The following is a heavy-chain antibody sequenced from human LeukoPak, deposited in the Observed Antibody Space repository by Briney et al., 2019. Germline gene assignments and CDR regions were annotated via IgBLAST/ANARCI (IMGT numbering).Heavy chain of an antibody. V-gene: IGHV3-21*01. CDR1: GFTFSRYN. CDR2: ITSSSIYK. J-gene: IGHJ4*02. Sequence: PGGSLRLSCATSGFTFSRYNMNWVRQAPGKGLEWVSSITSSSIYKYYADSMKGRFTTSRDNAKNSLYLQMDSLRAEDTAVYYCARDGITMRILEYWGQGTLVTVSS. CDR3: ARDGITMRILEY. D-gene: IGHD3-10*01.